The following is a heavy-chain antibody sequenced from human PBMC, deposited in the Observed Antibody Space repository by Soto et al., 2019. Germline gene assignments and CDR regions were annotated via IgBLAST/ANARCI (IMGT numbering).Heavy chain of an antibody. CDR1: RFVFGSFA. D-gene: IGHD6-13*01. CDR3: EKGRQASPAGNRVDS. CDR2: ISGSGGRT. Sequence: GGSLRLSCAASRFVFGSFAMSWVRQAPGKGLEWVSSISGSGGRTHYADSVKVRFTISRDNSNNMLYLQMNSLRAEDTAIYYCEKGRQASPAGNRVDSSGQGPLVTVSS. J-gene: IGHJ4*02. V-gene: IGHV3-23*01.